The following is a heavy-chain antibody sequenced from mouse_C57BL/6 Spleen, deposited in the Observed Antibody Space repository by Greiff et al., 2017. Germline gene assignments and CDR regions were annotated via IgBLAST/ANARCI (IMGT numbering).Heavy chain of an antibody. J-gene: IGHJ2*01. CDR3: ANRNGGHYFDY. D-gene: IGHD1-1*01. CDR2: IWGGGST. Sequence: VKLQESGPGLVAPSQSLSITCTVSGFSLTSYGVDWVRQPPGKGLEWLGVIWGGGSTNYNSALMSRLSISKDNTKIQIFLTKSSLQTDDTTMYYYANRNGGHYFDYWGQGTTLTVSS. V-gene: IGHV2-9*01. CDR1: GFSLTSYG.